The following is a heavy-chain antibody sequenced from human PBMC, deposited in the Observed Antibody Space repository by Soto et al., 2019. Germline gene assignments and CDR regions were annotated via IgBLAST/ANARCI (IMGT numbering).Heavy chain of an antibody. CDR1: GFTFSSYW. CDR2: IKQDGSEK. J-gene: IGHJ5*02. CDR3: AGSITIFGVAPGWFDP. V-gene: IGHV3-7*01. D-gene: IGHD3-3*01. Sequence: GGSLRLSCAASGFTFSSYWMSWVRQAPGKGLEWVANIKQDGSEKYYVDSVKGRFTISRDNAKNSLCLQMNSLRAEDTAVYYCAGSITIFGVAPGWFDPWGQGTLVTVSS.